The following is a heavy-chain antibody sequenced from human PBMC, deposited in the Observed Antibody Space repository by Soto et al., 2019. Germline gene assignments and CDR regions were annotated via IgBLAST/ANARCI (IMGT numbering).Heavy chain of an antibody. CDR1: GFTFSGNA. J-gene: IGHJ5*02. Sequence: EVQLLESGGGLVQPGESLRLSCAASGFTFSGNAMTWVRQAPGKGLHWVSGISAGGTTYYADSAKGRFTISRDNSKNTLYLQMNSLRADDTAVYYCAKDPLTRWWFDPWGQGTLVTVSS. CDR3: AKDPLTRWWFDP. V-gene: IGHV3-23*01. CDR2: ISAGGTT.